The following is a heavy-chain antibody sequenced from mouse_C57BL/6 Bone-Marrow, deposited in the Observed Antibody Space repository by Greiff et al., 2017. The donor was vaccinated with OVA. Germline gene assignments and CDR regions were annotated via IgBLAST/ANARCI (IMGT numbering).Heavy chain of an antibody. Sequence: EVKLMESGPSLVRPSQTLSLTCTVTGFSINSDCYWIWIRQFPGNKLEYIGYTFYSGITYSNPSLESRTYITRDTSKNQFSLKLSSVTTEDTATYYCARDLHYYGSSYCAMDYWGQGTSVTVSS. J-gene: IGHJ4*01. CDR2: TFYSGIT. D-gene: IGHD1-1*01. V-gene: IGHV3-3*01. CDR3: ARDLHYYGSSYCAMDY. CDR1: GFSINSDCY.